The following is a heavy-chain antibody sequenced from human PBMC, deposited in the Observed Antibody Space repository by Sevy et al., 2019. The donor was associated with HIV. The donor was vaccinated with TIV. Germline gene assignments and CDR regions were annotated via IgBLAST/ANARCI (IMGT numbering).Heavy chain of an antibody. D-gene: IGHD1-7*01. Sequence: AAVKVSCKVSGYTLTELSMHWVRQAPRKGLEWMGGFDPEDGETIYAQKFQGRVTMSEDTSTDIAYMELSSLRSEDTAVYYCSTEPGITGTKNYWGQGTLVTVSS. CDR3: STEPGITGTKNY. CDR1: GYTLTELS. V-gene: IGHV1-24*01. J-gene: IGHJ4*02. CDR2: FDPEDGET.